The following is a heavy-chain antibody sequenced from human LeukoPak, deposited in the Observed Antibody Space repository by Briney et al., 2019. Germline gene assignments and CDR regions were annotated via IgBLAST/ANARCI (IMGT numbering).Heavy chain of an antibody. CDR1: GGSISSGSYY. V-gene: IGHV4-61*02. CDR3: ARDVGHCSGGSCYWGYYYYMDV. Sequence: SQTLSLTCTVSGGSISSGSYYWSWIRRPAGKGLEWIGRIYTSGSTNYNPSLKSRVTISVDTSKNQFSLKLSSVTAADTAVYYCARDVGHCSGGSCYWGYYYYMDVWGKGTTVTVSS. CDR2: IYTSGST. D-gene: IGHD2-15*01. J-gene: IGHJ6*03.